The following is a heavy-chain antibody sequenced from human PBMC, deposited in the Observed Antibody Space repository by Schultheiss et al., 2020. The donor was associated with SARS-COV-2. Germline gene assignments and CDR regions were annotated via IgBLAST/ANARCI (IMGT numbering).Heavy chain of an antibody. Sequence: SQTLSLTCTVSGGSISSYYWSWIRQPPGKGLEWIGYIYYSGSTNYNPSLKSRVTISVDTSKNQFSLKLSSVTAADTAVYYCARVYCSSTSCYSVAMDVWGQGTTVTVSS. CDR2: IYYSGST. CDR1: GGSISSYY. V-gene: IGHV4-59*08. CDR3: ARVYCSSTSCYSVAMDV. D-gene: IGHD2-2*01. J-gene: IGHJ6*02.